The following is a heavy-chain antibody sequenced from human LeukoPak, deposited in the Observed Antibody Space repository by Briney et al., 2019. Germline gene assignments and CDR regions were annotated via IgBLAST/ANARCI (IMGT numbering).Heavy chain of an antibody. CDR2: ISWNSGSI. J-gene: IGHJ4*02. V-gene: IGHV3-9*01. Sequence: GGSPRLSCAASGFTFDDYAMHWVRQAPGKGLEWVSGISWNSGSIGYADSVKGRFTISRDNAKNSLYLQMNSLRAEDTALYYCAKSLAARARGLIDYWGQGTLVTVSS. CDR3: AKSLAARARGLIDY. CDR1: GFTFDDYA. D-gene: IGHD6-6*01.